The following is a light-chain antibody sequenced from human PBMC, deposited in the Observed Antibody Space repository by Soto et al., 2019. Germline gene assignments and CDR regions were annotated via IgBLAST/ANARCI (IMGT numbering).Light chain of an antibody. J-gene: IGLJ2*01. CDR2: SNS. CDR3: AAWDDSLNAVV. Sequence: QPVLTQPPSASGTPGQRVTISCSGSSSNIERYTVNWYRHLPGTAPKLLIHSNSQRPSGVPDRFSGAKSGTSASLAISGLQSEDEADYYCAAWDDSLNAVVFGGGTKLTVL. V-gene: IGLV1-44*01. CDR1: SSNIERYT.